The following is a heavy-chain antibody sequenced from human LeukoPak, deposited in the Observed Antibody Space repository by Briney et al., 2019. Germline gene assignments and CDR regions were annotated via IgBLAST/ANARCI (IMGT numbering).Heavy chain of an antibody. D-gene: IGHD3-16*01. CDR2: INPNSGGT. CDR1: GYTFTGYY. J-gene: IGHJ3*02. CDR3: ARVHYIWGNPVRGYAFDI. V-gene: IGHV1-2*02. Sequence: ASVKVSCKASGYTFTGYYMHWVRQAPGQGLEWMGWINPNSGGTNYAQKFQGRVTMTRDTSISTAYMELSRLRSDDTAVYYCARVHYIWGNPVRGYAFDIWGQGTMVTVSS.